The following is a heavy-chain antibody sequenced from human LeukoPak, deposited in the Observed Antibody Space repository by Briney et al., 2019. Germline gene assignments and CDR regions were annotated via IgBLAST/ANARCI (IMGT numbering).Heavy chain of an antibody. D-gene: IGHD3-22*01. Sequence: SVKVSCKASGGTFSRFTISWVRQAPGQGFEWMGGITPIFGTANFAQKFQGRVTMTRDTSTSTVYMELSSLRSEDTAVYYCARPRTYYYDSSGQAGMDVWGQGTTVTVSS. CDR2: ITPIFGTA. CDR1: GGTFSRFT. CDR3: ARPRTYYYDSSGQAGMDV. J-gene: IGHJ6*02. V-gene: IGHV1-69*05.